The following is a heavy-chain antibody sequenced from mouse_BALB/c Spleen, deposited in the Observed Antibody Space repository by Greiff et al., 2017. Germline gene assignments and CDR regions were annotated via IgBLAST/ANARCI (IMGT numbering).Heavy chain of an antibody. CDR3: ATGTYYGNPYYAMDY. V-gene: IGHV2-2*02. CDR1: GFSLTSYG. CDR2: IWSGGST. Sequence: QVQLKQSGPGLVQPSQSLSITCTVSGFSLTSYGVHWVRQSPGKGLEWLGVIWSGGSTDYNAAFISRLSISKDNSKSQVFFKMNSLQANDTAIYYCATGTYYGNPYYAMDYWGQGTSVTVSS. D-gene: IGHD2-10*01. J-gene: IGHJ4*01.